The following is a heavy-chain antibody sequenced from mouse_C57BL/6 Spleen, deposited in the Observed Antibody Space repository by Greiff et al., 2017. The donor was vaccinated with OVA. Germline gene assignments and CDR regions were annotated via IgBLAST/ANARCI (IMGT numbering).Heavy chain of an antibody. V-gene: IGHV5-6*01. CDR1: GFTFSSYG. J-gene: IGHJ4*01. CDR3: AREGVTTVVATRAMDY. Sequence: EVHLVESGGDLVKPGGSLKLSCAASGFTFSSYGMSWVRQTPDKRLEWVATISSGGSYTSYPDSVKGRFTISRDNAKNTLYLQMSSLTSDDTAMYYCAREGVTTVVATRAMDYWGQGTSVTVSS. D-gene: IGHD1-1*01. CDR2: ISSGGSYT.